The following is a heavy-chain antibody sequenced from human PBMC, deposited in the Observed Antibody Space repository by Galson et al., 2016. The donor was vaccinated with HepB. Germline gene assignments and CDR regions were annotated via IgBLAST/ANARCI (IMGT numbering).Heavy chain of an antibody. CDR1: AYTFTWYY. V-gene: IGHV1-2*02. CDR3: ARGGGYDQRSFDY. J-gene: IGHJ4*02. Sequence: SVKVSCKASAYTFTWYYMHWVRQAPGQGLEWLGWINPNGGATSYAQKFRGRVTMTRDTSIKTAYMELSRLTSDDTAVYYCARGGGYDQRSFDYWGQGTLVTVSS. CDR2: INPNGGAT. D-gene: IGHD2-15*01.